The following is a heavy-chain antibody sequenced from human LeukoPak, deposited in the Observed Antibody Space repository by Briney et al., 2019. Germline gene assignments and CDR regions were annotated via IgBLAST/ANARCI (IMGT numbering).Heavy chain of an antibody. CDR2: IYHSGST. CDR3: ARAGLSSFGAFDI. V-gene: IGHV4-38-2*02. CDR1: GYSISSGYY. J-gene: IGHJ3*02. Sequence: PSETLSLTCTVSGYSISSGYYWGWIRQPPGKGLEWIGSIYHSGSTYYNPSLKSRVTISVDTSKNQFSLKLSSVTAADTAVYYCARAGLSSFGAFDIWGQGTMVTVSS. D-gene: IGHD6-13*01.